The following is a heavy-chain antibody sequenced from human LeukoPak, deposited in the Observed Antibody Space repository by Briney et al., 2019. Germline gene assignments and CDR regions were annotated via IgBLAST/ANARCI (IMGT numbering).Heavy chain of an antibody. D-gene: IGHD6-13*01. CDR2: IWSDGNNK. CDR3: AKAPPGQLFDY. V-gene: IGHV3-33*03. Sequence: PGESLRLSCAASGFTFSSYAMHWVRQAPGKGLEWVAIIWSDGNNKYYADSVEGRFTISRDTSKNTLFLQMNSLRAEDTAVYYCAKAPPGQLFDYWGQGALVTVSS. J-gene: IGHJ4*02. CDR1: GFTFSSYA.